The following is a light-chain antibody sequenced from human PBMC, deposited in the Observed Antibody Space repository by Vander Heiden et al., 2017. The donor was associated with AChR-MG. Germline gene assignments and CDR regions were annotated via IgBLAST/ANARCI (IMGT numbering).Light chain of an antibody. J-gene: IGLJ3*02. CDR2: EVS. V-gene: IGLV2-8*01. Sequence: QSALTQPPSASGSPGQSVTISCTGTSSDVGGYNNLSCDQQHPDRAPKLMMYEVSKRPSAVPDRCSGSKSGNNTALIVSALHAEEEADDYCCSYEGSNNSWVFGAGTKVTVL. CDR1: SSDVGGYNN. CDR3: CSYEGSNNSWV.